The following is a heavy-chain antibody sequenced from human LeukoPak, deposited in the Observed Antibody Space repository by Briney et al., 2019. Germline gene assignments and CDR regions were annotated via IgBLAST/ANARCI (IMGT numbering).Heavy chain of an antibody. J-gene: IGHJ6*03. CDR2: INHSGST. V-gene: IGHV4-34*01. CDR1: GGSFTDYYY. CDR3: ARVKRGDTSAWALDYYHFIDV. D-gene: IGHD6-19*01. Sequence: SETLSLTCAVYGGSFTDYYYWSWIRPPPGKGLEWLGEINHSGSTNYNPSLVGRVTISVDTSKSQFSLRLTSVTAADTAVYLCARVKRGDTSAWALDYYHFIDVWAKGTTVTVPS.